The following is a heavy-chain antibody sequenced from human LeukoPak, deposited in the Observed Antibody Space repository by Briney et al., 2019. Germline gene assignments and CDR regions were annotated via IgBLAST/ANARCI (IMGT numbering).Heavy chain of an antibody. Sequence: GGSLRLSCAASGLTFSSYAMYWVRQAPGKGLEWVAVISYDGSDKFYADSVKGRFTISRDSSKNTLYLQMNSLRPEDTAVYYCARARPSMWIDYWGQGTLATVSS. D-gene: IGHD5-12*01. CDR1: GLTFSSYA. V-gene: IGHV3-30*04. CDR2: ISYDGSDK. J-gene: IGHJ4*02. CDR3: ARARPSMWIDY.